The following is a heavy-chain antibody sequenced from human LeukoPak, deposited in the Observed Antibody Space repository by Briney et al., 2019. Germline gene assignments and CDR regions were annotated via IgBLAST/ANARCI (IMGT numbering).Heavy chain of an antibody. CDR1: GFTFSCCD. CDR3: AKGYDSVSN. D-gene: IGHD3-22*01. Sequence: GGSLRLSCAVSGFTFSCCDMHWVRQAPGKGLEWMALISYDGSDKYYADSVKGRFTISRDNSKNTLFLQMNSLRTEDTAVYYCAKGYDSVSNWGQGTLVTVSS. J-gene: IGHJ1*01. V-gene: IGHV3-30*18. CDR2: ISYDGSDK.